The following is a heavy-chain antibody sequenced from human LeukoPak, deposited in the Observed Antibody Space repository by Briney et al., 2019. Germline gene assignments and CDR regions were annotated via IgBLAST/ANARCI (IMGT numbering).Heavy chain of an antibody. CDR2: IYYSGST. D-gene: IGHD6-19*01. V-gene: IGHV4-30-4*01. CDR1: GGSISSGDYY. CDR3: ARDSAYSSAYDPPPLDY. J-gene: IGHJ4*02. Sequence: PSQTLSLTCTVSGGSISSGDYYWSWIRQPPGKGLEWIGYIYYSGSTYYSPSLKSRVTISVDTSKNQFSLKLSSVTAADTAVYYCARDSAYSSAYDPPPLDYWGQGTLVTVSS.